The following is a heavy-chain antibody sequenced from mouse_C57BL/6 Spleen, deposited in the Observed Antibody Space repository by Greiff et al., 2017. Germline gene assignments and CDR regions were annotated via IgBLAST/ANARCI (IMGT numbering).Heavy chain of an antibody. Sequence: EVHLVESGGGLVKPGGSLKLSCAASGFTFSDYGMHWVRQAPGKGLEWVAYISSGSSTIYYSATVKGRFTISRDNTKNTLFLKMTSLRSEDKAMYDCARQIYYYGKDAMDYWGQGTSVTVSS. V-gene: IGHV5-17*01. CDR2: ISSGSSTI. CDR3: ARQIYYYGKDAMDY. D-gene: IGHD1-1*01. J-gene: IGHJ4*01. CDR1: GFTFSDYG.